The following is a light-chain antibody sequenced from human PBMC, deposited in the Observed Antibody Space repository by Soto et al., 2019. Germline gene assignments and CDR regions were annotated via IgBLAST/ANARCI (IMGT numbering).Light chain of an antibody. J-gene: IGKJ1*01. CDR2: GAS. V-gene: IGKV3-20*01. Sequence: EIVLTQSPGTLSLSPGERATLSCRASQSVSSSYLAWYQQKPGQAPRLLIYGASSRATGIPDRFSGSGSGTDFTLTISRLEPEDFAVDYCQHYCSSPPWTFGQGTKVEIK. CDR1: QSVSSSY. CDR3: QHYCSSPPWT.